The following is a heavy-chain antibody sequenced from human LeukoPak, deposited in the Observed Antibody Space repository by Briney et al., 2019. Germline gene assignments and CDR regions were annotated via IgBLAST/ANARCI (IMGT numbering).Heavy chain of an antibody. CDR1: GFTISSYW. J-gene: IGHJ4*02. D-gene: IGHD6-6*01. V-gene: IGHV3-30*06. Sequence: GRSLRLSCAASGFTISSYWMSWVRPAPGKGLEWVAVISYDGSNKYYADSVKGRFTISTDNSKNTLYLQMNSLRAEDTAVYYCATKQLAGFNYWGQGTLVTVSS. CDR2: ISYDGSNK. CDR3: ATKQLAGFNY.